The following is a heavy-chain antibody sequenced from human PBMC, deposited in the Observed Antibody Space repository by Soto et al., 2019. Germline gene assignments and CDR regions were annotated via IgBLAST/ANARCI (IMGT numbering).Heavy chain of an antibody. CDR3: ASTPITIFGVDANWFDP. CDR2: INHSGST. V-gene: IGHV4-34*01. J-gene: IGHJ5*02. D-gene: IGHD3-3*01. Sequence: SETLSLTCAVYGGSFSGYYWSWIRQPPGKGLEWIGEINHSGSTNYNPSLKSRVTISVDTSKNQFSLKLSSVTAADTAVYYCASTPITIFGVDANWFDPWGQGTLVTVSS. CDR1: GGSFSGYY.